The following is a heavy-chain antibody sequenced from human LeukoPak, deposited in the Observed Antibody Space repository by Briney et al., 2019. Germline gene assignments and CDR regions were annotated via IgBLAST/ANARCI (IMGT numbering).Heavy chain of an antibody. V-gene: IGHV5-51*01. CDR2: IYPGDSDT. CDR1: GYSFTSYW. Sequence: GESLQISCKGSGYSFTSYWIGWVRQMPGKGLEWMGIIYPGDSDTRYSPSFQGQVTISADKSISTAYLQWSSLKASDTAMYYCARSNVSYSSSWGRRGEYYFDYWGQGTLVTVSS. CDR3: ARSNVSYSSSWGRRGEYYFDY. D-gene: IGHD6-13*01. J-gene: IGHJ4*02.